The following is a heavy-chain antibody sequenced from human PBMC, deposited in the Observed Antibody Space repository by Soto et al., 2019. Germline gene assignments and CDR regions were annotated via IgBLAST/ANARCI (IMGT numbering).Heavy chain of an antibody. CDR1: GGTFSSYA. CDR2: IIPIFGTA. V-gene: IGHV1-69*13. D-gene: IGHD3-22*01. J-gene: IGHJ6*02. CDR3: AREYYDSSGYWGLHGMDV. Sequence: SVKVSCKASGGTFSSYAISWVRQASGQGLEWMGGIIPIFGTANYAQKFQGRVTITADESTSTAYMELSSLRSEDTAVYYCAREYYDSSGYWGLHGMDVWGQGTTVTVSS.